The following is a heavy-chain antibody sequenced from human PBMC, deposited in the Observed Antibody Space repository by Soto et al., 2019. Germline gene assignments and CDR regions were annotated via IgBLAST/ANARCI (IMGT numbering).Heavy chain of an antibody. CDR2: IYNDGKT. D-gene: IGHD3-10*01. V-gene: IGHV3-53*01. CDR3: VRPLPSGQNYGMDV. CDR1: GLPVSTNY. Sequence: PGGSLRLSCAASGLPVSTNYMGWVRQAPGKGLEWVSVIYNDGKTYYADSVKGRFTISRDASKNTLHLQMDSLRDEDTAVYYCVRPLPSGQNYGMDVWGQGTTATVSS. J-gene: IGHJ6*02.